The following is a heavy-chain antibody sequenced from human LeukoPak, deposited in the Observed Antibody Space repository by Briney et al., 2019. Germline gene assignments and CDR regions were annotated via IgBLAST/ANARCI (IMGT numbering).Heavy chain of an antibody. CDR3: ARGRIAVTGPHYFDY. Sequence: GGSLRLSCAASGFTFDDFAMGWVRQAPGKGPEWVSDIKWDGSFIRYADSVRGRFTISRDNAKNSLDLEMNSLGVEDTAFYYCARGRIAVTGPHYFDYWGQGTLVTVSS. CDR2: IKWDGSFI. J-gene: IGHJ4*02. CDR1: GFTFDDFA. D-gene: IGHD6-19*01. V-gene: IGHV3-20*04.